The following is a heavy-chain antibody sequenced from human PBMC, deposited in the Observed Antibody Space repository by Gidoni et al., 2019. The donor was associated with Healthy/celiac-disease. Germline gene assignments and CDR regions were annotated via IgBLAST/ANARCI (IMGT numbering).Heavy chain of an antibody. D-gene: IGHD6-19*01. CDR2: INAGNGNT. V-gene: IGHV1-3*01. CDR3: ARDLGPPGIAVAGTGY. CDR1: GYTFTSYA. J-gene: IGHJ4*02. Sequence: QVQLVQSGAEVKKPGASVKVSCKASGYTFTSYAMHWVRQAPGQRLEWMGWINAGNGNTKYSQKFQGRVTITRDTSASTAYMELSSLRSEDTAVYYCARDLGPPGIAVAGTGYWGQGTLVTVSS.